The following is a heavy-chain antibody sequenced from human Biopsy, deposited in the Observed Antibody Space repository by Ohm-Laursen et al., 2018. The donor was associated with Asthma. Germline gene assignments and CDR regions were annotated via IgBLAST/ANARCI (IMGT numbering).Heavy chain of an antibody. Sequence: SDTLSLTCDVSGGSISVSNWWSWVRQPPGRGLEWIGQIYHLGNANYNPSLKSRVTMSVDKSNNQFSLHLRSVTAADTAVYYCARTGYISTWSIKNFNYYGMDVWGQGTTVTVSS. J-gene: IGHJ6*02. D-gene: IGHD6-13*01. CDR1: GGSISVSNW. CDR2: IYHLGNA. V-gene: IGHV4-4*02. CDR3: ARTGYISTWSIKNFNYYGMDV.